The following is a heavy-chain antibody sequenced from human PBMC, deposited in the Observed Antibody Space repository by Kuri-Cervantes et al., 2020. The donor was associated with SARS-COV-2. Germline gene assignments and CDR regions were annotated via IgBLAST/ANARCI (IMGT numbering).Heavy chain of an antibody. CDR3: ALGYIIRGVIALFDY. CDR1: GDSISSLSYY. D-gene: IGHD3-10*01. J-gene: IGHJ4*02. CDR2: MYYSGRT. V-gene: IGHV4-39*01. Sequence: SESLSLTCSVSGDSISSLSYYWGWIRQPPGKGLEWIGRMYYSGRTYYNPSLGSRVTMSVDTSKNQFSLKLRSVTAACTADYYCALGYIIRGVIALFDYWGQGILVTVSS.